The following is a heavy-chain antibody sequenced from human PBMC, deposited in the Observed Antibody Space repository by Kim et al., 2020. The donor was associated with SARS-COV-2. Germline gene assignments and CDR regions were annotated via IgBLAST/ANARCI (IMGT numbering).Heavy chain of an antibody. D-gene: IGHD5-12*01. CDR1: GYSFTSYW. CDR2: IYPDDSDT. CDR3: ARNGDGYAYSFDF. V-gene: IGHV5-51*01. Sequence: GESLKISCKASGYSFTSYWIGWVRQMPGKGLEWMGIIYPDDSDTRYSPSFQGQVTISADKSISPAYLPWSYLKATDTAIYYCARNGDGYAYSFDFWGQGALVTVSS. J-gene: IGHJ4*02.